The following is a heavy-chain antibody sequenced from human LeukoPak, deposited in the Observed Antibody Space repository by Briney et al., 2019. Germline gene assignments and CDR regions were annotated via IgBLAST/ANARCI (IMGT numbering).Heavy chain of an antibody. V-gene: IGHV1-8*02. J-gene: IGHJ3*02. CDR2: INPNSGGT. CDR1: GGTFSSYA. Sequence: GASVKVSCKASGGTFSSYAISWVRQAPGQGLEWMGWINPNSGGTNYAQKFQGRVTMTEDTSTDTAYMELSSLRSEDTAVYYCATGLSVTTCAFDIWGQGTMVTVSS. D-gene: IGHD4-17*01. CDR3: ATGLSVTTCAFDI.